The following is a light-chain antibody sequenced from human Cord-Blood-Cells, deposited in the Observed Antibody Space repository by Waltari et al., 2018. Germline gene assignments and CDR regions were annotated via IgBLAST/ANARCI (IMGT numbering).Light chain of an antibody. Sequence: DIQMTQSPSSLSASVGDRVTITCRASQSISSYLNWYQQKPGKAPKLLIYAASSLQSGVPSRFSGNGSGTDFTLTISRLQPEDFATYYCQQSYSTRYTFGQGTKLAI. CDR2: AAS. CDR1: QSISSY. J-gene: IGKJ2*01. CDR3: QQSYSTRYT. V-gene: IGKV1-39*01.